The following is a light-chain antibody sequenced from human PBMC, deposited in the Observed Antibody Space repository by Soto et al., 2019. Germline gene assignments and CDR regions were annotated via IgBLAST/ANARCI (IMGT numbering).Light chain of an antibody. V-gene: IGKV3-11*01. Sequence: IVFTQSPATPSLSPGGRATLSCRASQSVSSYLAWYQQKPGQAPRLLIYDASNRATGIPARFSGSGSGTDFTLTISSLEPEDFAVYYCQQRSAWSSITFGQGTRLEIK. CDR3: QQRSAWSSIT. J-gene: IGKJ5*01. CDR1: QSVSSY. CDR2: DAS.